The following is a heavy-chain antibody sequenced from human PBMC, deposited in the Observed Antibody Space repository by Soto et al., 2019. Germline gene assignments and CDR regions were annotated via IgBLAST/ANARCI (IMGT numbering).Heavy chain of an antibody. CDR2: INSGGDT. Sequence: GGSLRLSCAASAFSFSSYTMSWVRQAPGKGLEWVTAINSGGDTTYADSVKGRFTISRDNSKSTLYLQMNSLRAEDTANYYCVRGSSYGSGTYYNLGFFGPWGQGTQVTVSS. D-gene: IGHD3-10*01. J-gene: IGHJ5*02. V-gene: IGHV3-23*01. CDR1: AFSFSSYT. CDR3: VRGSSYGSGTYYNLGFFGP.